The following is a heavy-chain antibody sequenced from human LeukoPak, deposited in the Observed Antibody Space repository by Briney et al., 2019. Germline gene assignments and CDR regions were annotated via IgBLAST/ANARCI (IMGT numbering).Heavy chain of an antibody. Sequence: PGGSLRLSCAASGFTFSSYSMNWVRQAPGKGLEWVSSISSSSSYIYYADSVKGRFTISRDNAKNSLYLQMNSLRAEDTAVYYCARDRSEYQLLWVGHSSWFDPWGQGTLVTVSS. J-gene: IGHJ5*02. CDR3: ARDRSEYQLLWVGHSSWFDP. D-gene: IGHD2-2*01. CDR1: GFTFSSYS. CDR2: ISSSSSYI. V-gene: IGHV3-21*01.